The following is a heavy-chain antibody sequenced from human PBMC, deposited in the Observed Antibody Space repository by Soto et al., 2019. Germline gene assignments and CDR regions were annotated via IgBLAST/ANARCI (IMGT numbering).Heavy chain of an antibody. Sequence: QVQLQQWGAGLLKPSETLSLTCAIYGEFFSYYYWSWIRQSPGKGLEWIGEINHSGSINYNPSLKSRVTISKDTSKKQFYLKMSSVTAADTAVFYCASRMGSGRYYFDYWGQGALVIVSS. J-gene: IGHJ4*02. D-gene: IGHD3-10*01. CDR2: INHSGSI. CDR1: GEFFSYYY. V-gene: IGHV4-34*01. CDR3: ASRMGSGRYYFDY.